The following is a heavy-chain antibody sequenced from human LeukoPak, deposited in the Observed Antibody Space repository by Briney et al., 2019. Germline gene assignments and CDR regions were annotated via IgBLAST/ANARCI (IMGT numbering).Heavy chain of an antibody. CDR2: ISYDGTNK. J-gene: IGHJ3*02. CDR3: ARDSVGAFDI. V-gene: IGHV3-30-3*01. D-gene: IGHD2-15*01. CDR1: GFTFSSYA. Sequence: GGSLRLSCAASGFTFSSYAMHWVRQAPGKGLDWVAVISYDGTNKYYAESVKGRFTISRDNSKNTLYLQMNGLRAEDTALYYCARDSVGAFDIWGQGTMVTVSS.